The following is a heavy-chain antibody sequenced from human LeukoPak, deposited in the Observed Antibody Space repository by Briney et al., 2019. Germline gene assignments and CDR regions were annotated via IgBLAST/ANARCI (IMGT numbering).Heavy chain of an antibody. V-gene: IGHV3-30*02. Sequence: GGSLRLSCAASGFTFSSYGMHWVRQAPGKGLEWVAFIRYDGSNKYYADSVRGRFTISRDNSKNTLYLQMNSLRAEDTAVYYCAKDRTIFGVVNWFDPWGQGTLVTVSS. CDR1: GFTFSSYG. CDR3: AKDRTIFGVVNWFDP. CDR2: IRYDGSNK. D-gene: IGHD3-3*01. J-gene: IGHJ5*02.